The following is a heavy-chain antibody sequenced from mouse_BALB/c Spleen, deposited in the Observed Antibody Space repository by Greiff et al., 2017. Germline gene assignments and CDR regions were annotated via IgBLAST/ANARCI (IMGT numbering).Heavy chain of an antibody. D-gene: IGHD2-4*01. CDR1: GFTFSSYG. CDR2: INSNGGST. J-gene: IGHJ3*01. Sequence: EVHLVESGGGLVQPGGSLKLSCAASGFTFSSYGMSWVRQTPDKRLELVATINSNGGSTYYPDSVKGRFTISRDNAKNTLYLQMSSLKSEDTAMYYCARDDDYDDAWFAYWGQGTLVTVSA. V-gene: IGHV5-6-3*01. CDR3: ARDDDYDDAWFAY.